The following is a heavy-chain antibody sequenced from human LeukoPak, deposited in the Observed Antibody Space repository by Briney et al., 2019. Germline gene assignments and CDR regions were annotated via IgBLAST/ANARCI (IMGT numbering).Heavy chain of an antibody. CDR3: AKAGARYSYSSGLYAFDV. D-gene: IGHD3-22*01. CDR2: IYYSGST. Sequence: PSETLSLTCTVSSDSVSSTGHYWGRIRQPPGKGLEWIGTIYYSGSTYYNPSLKSRVTMSEDTSRNQFSLRLSSVNAADTAVYYCAKAGARYSYSSGLYAFDVWGQGTTVTVSS. V-gene: IGHV4-39*01. CDR1: SDSVSSTGHY. J-gene: IGHJ3*01.